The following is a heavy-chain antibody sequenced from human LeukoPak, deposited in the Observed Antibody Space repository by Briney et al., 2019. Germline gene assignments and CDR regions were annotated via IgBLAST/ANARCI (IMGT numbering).Heavy chain of an antibody. CDR3: ARAGAYETTWYH. CDR2: INQDGSVK. J-gene: IGHJ5*02. CDR1: GFSFSNYW. D-gene: IGHD1-7*01. V-gene: IGHV3-7*01. Sequence: GGSLRLSCAASGFSFSNYWMSWVRQAPGKGLEWVANINQDGSVKYYVDSVKGRFTISRDNAENSLYLQMNSLRAEDTALYFCARAGAYETTWYHLGQGTLVTVSS.